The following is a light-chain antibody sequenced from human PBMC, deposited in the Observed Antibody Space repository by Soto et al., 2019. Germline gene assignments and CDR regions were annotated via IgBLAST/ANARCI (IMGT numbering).Light chain of an antibody. V-gene: IGKV3-20*01. CDR3: QQFSSYPLT. Sequence: ECVLTQSPGALSLSPGERATLSCRASQTVRNNYLAWYQQKPGQAPRLLIYDASNRATGIPDRFSGGGSGTDFTLTISRLEPEDFAVYYCQQFSSYPLTFGGGTKVDIK. CDR2: DAS. J-gene: IGKJ4*01. CDR1: QTVRNNY.